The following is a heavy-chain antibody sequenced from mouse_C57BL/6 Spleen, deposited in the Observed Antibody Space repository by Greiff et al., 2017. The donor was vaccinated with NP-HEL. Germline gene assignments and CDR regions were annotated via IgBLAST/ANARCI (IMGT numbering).Heavy chain of an antibody. CDR3: AREGDVPFAY. Sequence: EVQLVESGGGLVKPGGSLKLSCAASGFTFSSYAMSWVRQTPEKRLEWVATISDGGSYTYYPDNVKGRFTISRDNAKNNLYLQMSHLKSEDTAMYYCAREGDVPFAYWGQGTLVTVSA. CDR1: GFTFSSYA. CDR2: ISDGGSYT. V-gene: IGHV5-4*01. J-gene: IGHJ3*01. D-gene: IGHD3-3*01.